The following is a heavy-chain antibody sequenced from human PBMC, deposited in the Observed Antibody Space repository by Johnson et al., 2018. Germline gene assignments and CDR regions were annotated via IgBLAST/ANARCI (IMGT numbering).Heavy chain of an antibody. J-gene: IGHJ4*02. Sequence: VQLVESGGAVVQPGRSLRLSCAASGFTFRNHWMSWVRQAPGKGLEWVAYIKPDGSDEYYVDSVKGRFTISRDNAMNSLYLQMNSLRVEDTAVYYCERDPDSASKVDYWGQGTRVTVSS. CDR2: IKPDGSDE. CDR1: GFTFRNHW. CDR3: ERDPDSASKVDY. D-gene: IGHD1-14*01. V-gene: IGHV3-7*01.